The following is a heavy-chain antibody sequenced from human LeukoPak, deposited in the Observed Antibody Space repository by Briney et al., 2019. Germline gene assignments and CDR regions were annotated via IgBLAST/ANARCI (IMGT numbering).Heavy chain of an antibody. J-gene: IGHJ3*02. CDR3: ARGRGAYAFDI. Sequence: GGSQRLSCAASGFTFNSYTVHWVRQAPGKGLEWVAIISYDGSNKYYADSVRGRFTISRDNSKNTLYLQVNSLRAEDTAVYYCARGRGAYAFDIWGQGTMVTVSS. D-gene: IGHD3-10*01. CDR1: GFTFNSYT. CDR2: ISYDGSNK. V-gene: IGHV3-30*04.